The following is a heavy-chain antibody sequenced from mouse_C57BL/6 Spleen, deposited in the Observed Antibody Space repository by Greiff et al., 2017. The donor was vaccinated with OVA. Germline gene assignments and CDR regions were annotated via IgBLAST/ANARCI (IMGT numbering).Heavy chain of an antibody. CDR3: ARGDYGSSWYFDV. Sequence: EVMLVESEGGLVQPGSSMKLSCTASGFTFSDYYMAWVRQVPEKGLEWVANINYDGSSTYYLDSLKSRFIISRDNAKNILYLQMSSPKSEDTATYYCARGDYGSSWYFDVWGTGTTVTVSS. CDR2: INYDGSST. J-gene: IGHJ1*03. D-gene: IGHD1-1*01. V-gene: IGHV5-16*01. CDR1: GFTFSDYY.